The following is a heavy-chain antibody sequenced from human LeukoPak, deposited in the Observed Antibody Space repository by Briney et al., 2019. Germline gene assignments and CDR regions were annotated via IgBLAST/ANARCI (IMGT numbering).Heavy chain of an antibody. D-gene: IGHD6-19*01. CDR3: VGGPNGWTEYFEH. Sequence: PGGSLRLSCAASGFTLSSYNMWWVRQAPGKGLEWVSSVSANSAYIYYIDSVRGRFIISRDNARNSLFLEMNSLKTEDTAVYYCVGGPNGWTEYFEHWGQGALVTVSS. J-gene: IGHJ1*01. V-gene: IGHV3-21*04. CDR2: VSANSAYI. CDR1: GFTLSSYN.